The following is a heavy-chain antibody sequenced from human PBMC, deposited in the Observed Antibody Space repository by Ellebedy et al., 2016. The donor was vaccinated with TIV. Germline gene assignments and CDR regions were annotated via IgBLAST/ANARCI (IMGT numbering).Heavy chain of an antibody. J-gene: IGHJ6*03. V-gene: IGHV5-10-1*01. CDR3: ARLEYSYGYYYYYMDV. CDR2: IDPSDSYT. CDR1: GYSFTSYW. D-gene: IGHD5-18*01. Sequence: GESLKISXKGSGYSFTSYWISWVRQMPGKGLEWMGRIDPSDSYTNYSPSFQGHVTISADKSISTAYLQWSSLKASDTAMYYCARLEYSYGYYYYYMDVWGKGTTVTVSS.